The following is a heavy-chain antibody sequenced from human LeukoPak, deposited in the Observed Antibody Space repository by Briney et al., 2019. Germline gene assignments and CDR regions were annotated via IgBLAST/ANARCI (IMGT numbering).Heavy chain of an antibody. J-gene: IGHJ4*02. CDR3: ARDLTGVVVAVPYYFDY. D-gene: IGHD2-15*01. CDR1: GGFISSSSYY. Sequence: PSETLSLTCTVSGGFISSSSYYWGWIRQPPGKGLEWIGSIYYSGSTYYNPSLKSRVTISVDTSKNQFSLKLSSVTAADTAVYYCARDLTGVVVAVPYYFDYWGQGTLVTVSS. CDR2: IYYSGST. V-gene: IGHV4-39*02.